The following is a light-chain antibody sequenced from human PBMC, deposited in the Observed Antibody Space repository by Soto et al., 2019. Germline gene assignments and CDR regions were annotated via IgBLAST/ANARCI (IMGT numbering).Light chain of an antibody. Sequence: QSVLTQPPSVSGAPGQTVTSSCTGSSSNSGAGYDVHWYQQVPGTAPKLVLYSNTSRPSGVPDRFSGSRSGSSGSLAITGFQAEDEADYYCQSYDSGVTGSVFGPGTKVTVL. J-gene: IGLJ1*01. CDR1: SSNSGAGYD. V-gene: IGLV1-40*01. CDR2: SNT. CDR3: QSYDSGVTGSV.